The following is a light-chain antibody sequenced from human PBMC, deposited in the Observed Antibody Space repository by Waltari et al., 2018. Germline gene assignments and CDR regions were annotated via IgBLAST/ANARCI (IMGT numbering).Light chain of an antibody. CDR2: HPS. CDR3: QAWVSRTVV. J-gene: IGLJ2*01. V-gene: IGLV3-1*01. CDR1: RVEDTF. Sequence: SYELTQPPSVSVSPGQTATITCSGDRVEDTFFWWYSQRPGQSPVLVIFHPSQRPSGIPERFGGSTSGNTATLTIREAQTMDEADYYCQAWVSRTVVFGGGTKLTVL.